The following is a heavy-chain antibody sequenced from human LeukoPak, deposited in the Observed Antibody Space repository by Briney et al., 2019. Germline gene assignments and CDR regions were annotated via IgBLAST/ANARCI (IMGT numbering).Heavy chain of an antibody. CDR1: GFTFSGHS. CDR2: ITSTATHT. V-gene: IGHV3-21*01. J-gene: IGHJ1*01. CDR3: VRRGLIETEYLER. Sequence: GGSLRLSCATSGFTFSGHSMSWVRQAPGKGLEWVSSITSTATHTYYADSVKGRFTISRDNAKNSLHLQMNSLRAEDTAVYYCVRRGLIETEYLERWGQGTQVIVSS. D-gene: IGHD3-10*01.